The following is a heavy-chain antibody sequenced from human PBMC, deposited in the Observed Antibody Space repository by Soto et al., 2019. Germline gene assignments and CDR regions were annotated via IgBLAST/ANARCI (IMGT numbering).Heavy chain of an antibody. V-gene: IGHV1-3*01. CDR1: GGTFSSYT. CDR3: ARTSATGYYTGDY. J-gene: IGHJ4*02. CDR2: INAGNGNT. D-gene: IGHD3-9*01. Sequence: ASVKVSCKASGGTFSSYTISWVRQAPGQRLEWMGWINAGNGNTKYSQKFQGRVTITRDTSASTAYMELSSLRSEDTAVYYCARTSATGYYTGDYWGQGTLVTVSS.